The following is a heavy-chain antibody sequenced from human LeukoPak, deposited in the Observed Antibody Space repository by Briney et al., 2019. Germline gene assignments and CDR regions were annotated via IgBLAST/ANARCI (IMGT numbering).Heavy chain of an antibody. CDR1: GGSTSLTTYY. D-gene: IGHD2/OR15-2a*01. V-gene: IGHV4-39*01. CDR2: RYESGST. CDR3: AGSRRWEVRIMDYFYLDV. Sequence: SETLSLTCTLSGGSTSLTTYYWGWIRQTPGKGPEWIGSRYESGSTYYNPTLKSRLSISVDTSKSQISLSLTSVTAADTAVYYCAGSRRWEVRIMDYFYLDVWGKGTTVTVSS. J-gene: IGHJ6*04.